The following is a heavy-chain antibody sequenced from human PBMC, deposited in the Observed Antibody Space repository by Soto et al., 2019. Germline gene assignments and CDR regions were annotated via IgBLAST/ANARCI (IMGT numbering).Heavy chain of an antibody. J-gene: IGHJ4*02. D-gene: IGHD5-18*01. Sequence: EVQLVESGGGLVQPGRSLRLSCAASGFTFDDYAMHWVRQAPGKGLEWVSGISWNSGSIGYADSVKGRFTISRDNAKNSLYLQMNSLRAEETALYYCAKGGGTAMVLDYWGQGTLVTVSS. CDR3: AKGGGTAMVLDY. CDR2: ISWNSGSI. CDR1: GFTFDDYA. V-gene: IGHV3-9*01.